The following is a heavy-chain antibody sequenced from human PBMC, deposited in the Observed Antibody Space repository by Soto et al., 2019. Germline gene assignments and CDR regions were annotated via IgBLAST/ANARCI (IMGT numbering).Heavy chain of an antibody. CDR3: ARVAQQLVTYYYYGMDV. CDR1: GFTFSSYG. CDR2: IWYDGSNK. J-gene: IGHJ6*02. Sequence: GGSLRLSCAASGFTFSSYGMHWVRQAPGKGLEWVAVIWYDGSNKYYADYVKGRFTISRDNSKNTLYLQMNSLRAEDTAVYYCARVAQQLVTYYYYGMDVWGQGTTVTVSS. D-gene: IGHD6-13*01. V-gene: IGHV3-33*01.